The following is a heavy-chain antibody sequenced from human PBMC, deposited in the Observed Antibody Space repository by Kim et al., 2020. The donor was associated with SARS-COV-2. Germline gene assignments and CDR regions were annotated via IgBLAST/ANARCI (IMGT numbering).Heavy chain of an antibody. Sequence: SETLSLTCTVSGGSISSYYWSWIRQPPGKGLEWIGYIYYSGSTNYNPSLKSRVTISVDTSKNQFSLKLSSVTAADTAVYYCAREGSRVAAASNWFDPWGQGTLVTVSS. V-gene: IGHV4-59*13. CDR1: GGSISSYY. J-gene: IGHJ5*02. CDR2: IYYSGST. D-gene: IGHD6-13*01. CDR3: AREGSRVAAASNWFDP.